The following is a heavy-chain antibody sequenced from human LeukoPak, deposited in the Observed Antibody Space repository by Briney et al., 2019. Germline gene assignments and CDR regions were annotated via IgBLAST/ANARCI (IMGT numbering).Heavy chain of an antibody. D-gene: IGHD2-2*01. CDR1: GFTFSSYG. Sequence: PGGSLRLSCAASGFTFSSYGMHWVRQAPGKGLEWVAVIWYDGSNKYYAASVKGRFTISRDNSKNTLYLQMNSLRAEDTAVYYCARNLYCSSTSCYFGYYYYYGMDVWGQGTTVTVSS. V-gene: IGHV3-33*01. CDR2: IWYDGSNK. J-gene: IGHJ6*02. CDR3: ARNLYCSSTSCYFGYYYYYGMDV.